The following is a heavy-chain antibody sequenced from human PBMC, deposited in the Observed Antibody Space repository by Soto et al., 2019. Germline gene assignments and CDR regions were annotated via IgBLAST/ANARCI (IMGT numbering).Heavy chain of an antibody. Sequence: ASVKVSCKVSGYTLTELSMHWVRQAPGKGLEWMGGFDPEDGETIYAQKFQGRVTMTEDTSTDTAYMELSSLRSEDTAVYYRATLWGFVVPAAIRDGDFDYWGQGTLVTVSS. CDR3: ATLWGFVVPAAIRDGDFDY. J-gene: IGHJ4*02. D-gene: IGHD2-2*02. V-gene: IGHV1-24*01. CDR1: GYTLTELS. CDR2: FDPEDGET.